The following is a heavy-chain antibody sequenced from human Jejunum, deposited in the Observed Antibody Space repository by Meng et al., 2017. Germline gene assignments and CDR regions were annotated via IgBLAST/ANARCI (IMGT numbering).Heavy chain of an antibody. CDR1: GDSGSSDSAD. CDR2: TYYRSKRYI. J-gene: IGHJ4*02. CDR3: AVGGLVRSTRSYFDY. V-gene: IGHV6-1*01. Sequence: QIQLQQSGPGLAKPSQPLSLTCAISGDSGSSDSADLNWIRQPPSRGLEWLGRTYYRSKRYIDHALSVKSRITINTYTSKNQFSLRLNSVTPEDTAVYYCAVGGLVRSTRSYFDYWGQGTLVTVSS. D-gene: IGHD1-26*01.